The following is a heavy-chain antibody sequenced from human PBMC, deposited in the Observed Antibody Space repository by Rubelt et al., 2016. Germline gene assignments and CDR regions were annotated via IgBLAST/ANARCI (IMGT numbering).Heavy chain of an antibody. CDR2: INPSGGST. V-gene: IGHV1-46*01. CDR3: ARGRWYSGSYEARPYDAFDI. J-gene: IGHJ3*02. D-gene: IGHD1-26*01. Sequence: QVQLVQSGAEVKKPGASVKVSCKASGYTFTSYYMHWVRQAPGQGLEWMGIINPSGGSTSYAQEFQGRVTMTGDTSTSTVDMELSRLGSEDTAVYYCARGRWYSGSYEARPYDAFDIWGQGTMVTVSS. CDR1: GYTFTSYY.